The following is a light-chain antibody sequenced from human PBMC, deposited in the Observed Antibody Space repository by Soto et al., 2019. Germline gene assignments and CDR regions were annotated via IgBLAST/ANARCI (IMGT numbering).Light chain of an antibody. CDR3: QSYDNSLSGWL. J-gene: IGLJ2*01. CDR2: ANN. CDR1: TSNIGAGYD. V-gene: IGLV1-40*01. Sequence: QSVLTQPPSVSGAPGQRVTISCTGSTSNIGAGYDVHWYQQVPGTTPKLLIYANNNRPSGVPDRFSGSKSGTSASLVITGLQAEVEADYYCQSYDNSLSGWLFGGGTKLTVL.